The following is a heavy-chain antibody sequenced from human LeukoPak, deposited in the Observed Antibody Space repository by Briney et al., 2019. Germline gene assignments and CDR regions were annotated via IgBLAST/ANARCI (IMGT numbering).Heavy chain of an antibody. CDR3: ARGRRDGLWLVQGQGYFDY. CDR1: GGSISSGSYY. J-gene: IGHJ4*02. Sequence: SETLSLTCTVSGGSISSGSYYWSWIRQPAGKGLEWIGRMYTGGSTNYNPSLKSRVTISLDTSKNQFSLKLKSVTAADTAVYYCARGRRDGLWLVQGQGYFDYWGQGTLVTVSS. V-gene: IGHV4-61*02. CDR2: MYTGGST. D-gene: IGHD6-19*01.